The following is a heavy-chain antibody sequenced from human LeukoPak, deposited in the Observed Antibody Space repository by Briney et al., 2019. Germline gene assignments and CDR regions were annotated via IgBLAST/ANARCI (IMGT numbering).Heavy chain of an antibody. D-gene: IGHD1-20*01. CDR3: ARDPITGTTYFAY. J-gene: IGHJ4*02. V-gene: IGHV1-2*02. Sequence: VASVKLSCKASGYTFTGYDIHWARQAPGQGLEWMGWINPNSGGTTYAQKFQGRVTMTRIASISTAYTEPSRLMSDATAVYYCARDPITGTTYFAYWCQGTVVTVSS. CDR1: GYTFTGYD. CDR2: INPNSGGT.